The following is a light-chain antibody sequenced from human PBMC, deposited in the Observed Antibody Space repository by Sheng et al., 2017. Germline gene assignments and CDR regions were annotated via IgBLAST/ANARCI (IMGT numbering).Light chain of an antibody. CDR3: QQLYNYPIA. CDR2: AAS. CDR1: QAISTY. Sequence: DIQVTQSPSFLSASVGDTVTITCRASQAISTYLAWYQEKTGKAPKLLIFAASTLQGGVPSRFSGSGSGTEFTLTISSLQTEDFATYYCQQLYNYPIAFGQGTRLDIK. V-gene: IGKV1-9*01. J-gene: IGKJ5*01.